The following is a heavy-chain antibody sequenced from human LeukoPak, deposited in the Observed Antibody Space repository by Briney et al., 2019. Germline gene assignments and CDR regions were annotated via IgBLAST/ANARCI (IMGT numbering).Heavy chain of an antibody. CDR1: GLTFSSHW. J-gene: IGHJ6*02. D-gene: IGHD5-18*01. Sequence: GGSLRLSCAASGLTFSSHWMHWVRQAPGKGLVWVSRITNDGSGTTYADSVKGRFTISRDNSKKTLYLQMNSLRAEDTAVYYCARHQVATATFNYYYYGMDVWGQGTTVTVSS. CDR3: ARHQVATATFNYYYYGMDV. CDR2: ITNDGSGT. V-gene: IGHV3-74*01.